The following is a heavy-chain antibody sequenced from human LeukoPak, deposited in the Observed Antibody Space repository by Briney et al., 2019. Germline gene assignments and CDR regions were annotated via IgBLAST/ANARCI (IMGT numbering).Heavy chain of an antibody. D-gene: IGHD3-10*01. V-gene: IGHV1-2*02. J-gene: IGHJ5*02. CDR3: ARDIWFGELFGYGGWFDP. CDR2: INPNSGGT. CDR1: GYTFTGYY. Sequence: ASVKVSCKASGYTFTGYYMHWVRQAPGQGLEWMGWINPNSGGTNYAQKFQGRVTMTRDTSISTAYMELSRLRSDDTAVYYCARDIWFGELFGYGGWFDPWGQGTLVTVSS.